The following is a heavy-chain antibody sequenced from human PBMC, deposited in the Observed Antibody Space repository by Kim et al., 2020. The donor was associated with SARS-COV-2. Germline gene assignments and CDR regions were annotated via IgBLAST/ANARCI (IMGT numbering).Heavy chain of an antibody. D-gene: IGHD6-19*01. V-gene: IGHV3-23*01. Sequence: SVRGRFTISRDNSKNTLFLQMNSLRDEDTAVYYCAKHEVSVAATLGYYFDSWGQGTLVTVSS. CDR3: AKHEVSVAATLGYYFDS. J-gene: IGHJ4*02.